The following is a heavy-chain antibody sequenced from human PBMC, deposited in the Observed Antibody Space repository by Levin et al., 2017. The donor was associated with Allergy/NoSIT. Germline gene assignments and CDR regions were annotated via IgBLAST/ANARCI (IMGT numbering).Heavy chain of an antibody. CDR2: IYYSGST. Sequence: PSETLSLTCTVSGGSISSGDYYWSWIRQPPGKGLEWIGYIYYSGSTYYNPSLKSRVTISVDTSKNQFSLKLSSVTAADTAVYYCAREQQLFAVLDYWGQGTLVTVSS. J-gene: IGHJ4*02. D-gene: IGHD6-13*01. V-gene: IGHV4-30-4*01. CDR1: GGSISSGDYY. CDR3: AREQQLFAVLDY.